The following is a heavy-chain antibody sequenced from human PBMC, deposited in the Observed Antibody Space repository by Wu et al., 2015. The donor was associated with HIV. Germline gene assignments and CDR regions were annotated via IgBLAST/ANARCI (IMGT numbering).Heavy chain of an antibody. CDR1: VTPLPAMV. Sequence: KTSGPSREGLLLRLLVTPLPAMVSAGCDRTPGQGLEWMGWINPNSGGTNYAQKFQGRVTMTRDTSISTAYMELSRLRSDDTAVYYCAGYSSGWYGYWGQGTLVTVSS. V-gene: IGHV1-2*02. J-gene: IGHJ4*02. CDR3: AGYSSGWYGY. D-gene: IGHD6-19*01. CDR2: INPNSGGT.